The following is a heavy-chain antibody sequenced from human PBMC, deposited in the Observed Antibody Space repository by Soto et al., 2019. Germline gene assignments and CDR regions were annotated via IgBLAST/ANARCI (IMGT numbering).Heavy chain of an antibody. D-gene: IGHD3-16*01. CDR2: ISAYNGNT. CDR1: GYTFTNFG. CDR3: ARGGPPIDY. V-gene: IGHV1-18*01. Sequence: QVQLVQSGAEVKKPGASVKVSCKASGYTFTNFGISWVRQAPGQGLEWMGWISAYNGNTNYAQKFQGSVTMTTDTSTSTADMEVRSRRFDDTAVYYCARGGPPIDYWGQGTLVTVSS. J-gene: IGHJ4*02.